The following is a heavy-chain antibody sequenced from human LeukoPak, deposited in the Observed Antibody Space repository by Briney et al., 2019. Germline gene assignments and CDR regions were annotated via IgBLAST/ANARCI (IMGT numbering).Heavy chain of an antibody. CDR3: ARNGGHNQEH. J-gene: IGHJ4*02. V-gene: IGHV4-4*02. CDR2: FSHSGIT. Sequence: SETLSLTCDVSGASISRGSWWSWVRQPPGKGLEWIGEFSHSGITNFNLSLKSRVTISVDKSRDQFSLNLISVTAADTGVYFCARNGGHNQEHWGQGTLVTVSS. CDR1: GASISRGSW. D-gene: IGHD1-1*01.